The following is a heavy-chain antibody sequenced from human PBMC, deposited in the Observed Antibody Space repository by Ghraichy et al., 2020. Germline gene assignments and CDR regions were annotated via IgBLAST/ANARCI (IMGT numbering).Heavy chain of an antibody. J-gene: IGHJ6*02. CDR3: ARGYSYDSSVYYGMDV. CDR2: IYYSGST. Sequence: SETLSLTCTVSGGSISSSSYYWGWIRQPPGKGLEWIGSIYYSGSTYYNPSLKSRVTISVDTSKNQFSLKLSSVTAADTAVYYCARGYSYDSSVYYGMDVWGQGTTVTVS. D-gene: IGHD3-22*01. CDR1: GGSISSSSYY. V-gene: IGHV4-39*01.